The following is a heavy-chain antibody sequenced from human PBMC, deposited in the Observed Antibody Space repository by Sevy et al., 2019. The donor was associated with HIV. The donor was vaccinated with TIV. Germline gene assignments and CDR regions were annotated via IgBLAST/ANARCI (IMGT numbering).Heavy chain of an antibody. Sequence: SETLSLTCTVSGGSITSLYWNWIRQPPGKGLEWIANIYYNGHINYNPSLKSRLTLSLDTSKNRFSLRRRSVTAADTAMYYCAGENAWGRGYSWGQGTLVTVSS. CDR1: GGSITSLY. V-gene: IGHV4-59*08. CDR2: IYYNGHI. J-gene: IGHJ4*02. D-gene: IGHD1-26*01. CDR3: AGENAWGRGYS.